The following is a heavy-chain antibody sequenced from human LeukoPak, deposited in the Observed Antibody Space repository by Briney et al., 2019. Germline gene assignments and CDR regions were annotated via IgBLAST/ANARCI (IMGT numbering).Heavy chain of an antibody. D-gene: IGHD6-19*01. Sequence: ASVKVSCKASGYTFTSYGISWVRQAPGEGLEWMGWISGYNGHTNYAQKLQGRVTMTTDTSTSTDYMELRSLRSDDAAVYYCARGVPGAVAGTGHWGQGTMVTVSS. V-gene: IGHV1-18*01. J-gene: IGHJ4*01. CDR3: ARGVPGAVAGTGH. CDR2: ISGYNGHT. CDR1: GYTFTSYG.